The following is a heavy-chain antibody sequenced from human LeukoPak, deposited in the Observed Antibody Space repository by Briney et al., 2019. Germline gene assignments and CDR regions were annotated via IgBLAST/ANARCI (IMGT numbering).Heavy chain of an antibody. Sequence: PSETLSLTCAVYGGSFSGYYWSWIRQPPGKGLEWIGGINHSGSTNYNPSLKSRVTISVDTSKNQFSLKLSSVTAADTAVYYCARGEYIAARPFMIPRGFDPWGQGTLVTVSS. J-gene: IGHJ5*02. CDR1: GGSFSGYY. CDR3: ARGEYIAARPFMIPRGFDP. CDR2: INHSGST. D-gene: IGHD6-6*01. V-gene: IGHV4-34*01.